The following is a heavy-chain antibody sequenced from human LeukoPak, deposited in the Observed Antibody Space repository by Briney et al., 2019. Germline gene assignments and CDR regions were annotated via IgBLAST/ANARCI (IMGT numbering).Heavy chain of an antibody. CDR3: AKEGRIAAGTGDSFDY. D-gene: IGHD6-13*01. J-gene: IGHJ4*02. V-gene: IGHV3-23*01. Sequence: GGSLSLSCAASVFTFSRYSMGWVRQAPARGREGVSRISPNGDTIKYADSVKGRFTISRDNAKNTVLLQMNSLRVDDTAVYYCAKEGRIAAGTGDSFDYWGQGTLVTVSS. CDR2: ISPNGDTI. CDR1: VFTFSRYS.